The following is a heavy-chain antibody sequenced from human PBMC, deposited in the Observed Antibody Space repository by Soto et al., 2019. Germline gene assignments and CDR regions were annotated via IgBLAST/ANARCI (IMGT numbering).Heavy chain of an antibody. CDR3: TSLVDVVPTTLPFDY. J-gene: IGHJ4*02. Sequence: EVQLVESGGGLVQPGESLKLSCVVSGFTFSGSAIHWVRHGSGKGLEWVGLIRSKNNNNATGYGASVKGRFTISRDDSKSTAYLQMSRLKTEDTAVYYCTSLVDVVPTTLPFDYWGQGTLVTVSS. CDR1: GFTFSGSA. V-gene: IGHV3-73*02. D-gene: IGHD5-12*01. CDR2: IRSKNNNNAT.